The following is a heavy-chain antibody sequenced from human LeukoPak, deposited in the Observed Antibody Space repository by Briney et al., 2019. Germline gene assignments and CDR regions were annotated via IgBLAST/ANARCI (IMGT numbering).Heavy chain of an antibody. CDR3: ARGYYDSSGYYPSGY. CDR2: IKQDGSEK. V-gene: IGHV3-7*01. J-gene: IGHJ4*02. D-gene: IGHD3-22*01. CDR1: GFTFSSYW. Sequence: GGSLRLSCAASGFTFSSYWMSWVRQAPGKGLEWVANIKQDGSEKYYVDSVKGRFTISRDNAKNSLYLQMNSLRAEDTAVFYCARGYYDSSGYYPSGYWGQGTLVTVSS.